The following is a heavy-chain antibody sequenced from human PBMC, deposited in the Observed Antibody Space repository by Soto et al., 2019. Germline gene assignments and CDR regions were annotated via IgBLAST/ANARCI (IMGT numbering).Heavy chain of an antibody. CDR3: ASTRVVAATFDF. CDR2: ISSGSSNI. J-gene: IGHJ4*02. CDR1: GFAFRSYN. D-gene: IGHD2-15*01. Sequence: EVHLVESGGGLVKPGGSLTLSCAASGFAFRSYNMNWVRQAPGKGLEWVASISSGSSNIYYADSVKGRFTISRDNAKNSLFLQMDSLRAEDSAVYYCASTRVVAATFDFWGQGTLVTVSS. V-gene: IGHV3-21*01.